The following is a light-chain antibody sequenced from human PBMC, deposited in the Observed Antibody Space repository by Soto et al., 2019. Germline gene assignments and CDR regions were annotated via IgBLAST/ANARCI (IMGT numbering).Light chain of an antibody. V-gene: IGLV1-40*01. J-gene: IGLJ2*01. Sequence: QSLLTQPPSVSGAPGQTVTISCTGSSSNIGAGYDVHWYQQLPGVAPRLLIYGNNNRPSGVPPRFSASKSGTSASLAISGLQSDDEADYYCCSYVGTYTPQKVFGGGTKLTVL. CDR3: CSYVGTYTPQKV. CDR1: SSNIGAGYD. CDR2: GNN.